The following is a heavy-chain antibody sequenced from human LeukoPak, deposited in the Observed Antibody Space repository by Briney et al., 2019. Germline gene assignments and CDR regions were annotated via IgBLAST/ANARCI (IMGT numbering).Heavy chain of an antibody. Sequence: ASVKVSCKVSGYTLTELSMHWLRQAPGEGLEWMGGFDPEDGETIYAQKFQGRVTMTEDTSTDTAYMELSSLRSEDTAVYYCATDLASIAAAGNSDYWGQGTLVTVSS. J-gene: IGHJ4*02. CDR2: FDPEDGET. D-gene: IGHD6-13*01. CDR1: GYTLTELS. CDR3: ATDLASIAAAGNSDY. V-gene: IGHV1-24*01.